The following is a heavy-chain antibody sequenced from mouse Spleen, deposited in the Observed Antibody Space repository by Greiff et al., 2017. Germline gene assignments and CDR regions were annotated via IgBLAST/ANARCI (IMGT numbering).Heavy chain of an antibody. D-gene: IGHD1-2*01. V-gene: IGHV1-42*01. CDR1: GYSFTGYY. J-gene: IGHJ2*01. CDR2: INPSTGGT. Sequence: VQLQQSGPELVKPGASVKISCKASGYSFTGYYMNWVKQSPEKSLEWIGEINPSTGGTTYNQKFKAKATLTVDKSSSTAYMQLKSLTSEDSAVYYCARKGNYGYGNWGQGTTLTVSS. CDR3: ARKGNYGYGN.